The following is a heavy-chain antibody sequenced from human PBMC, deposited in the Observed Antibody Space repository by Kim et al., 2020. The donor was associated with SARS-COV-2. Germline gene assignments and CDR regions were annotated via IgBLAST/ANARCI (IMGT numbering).Heavy chain of an antibody. CDR3: ARFAVWPAFYGMDV. J-gene: IGHJ6*02. Sequence: SPSFQGHVTISADKSISTAYLQWSSLKASDTAMYYCARFAVWPAFYGMDVWGQGTTVTVSS. D-gene: IGHD1-20*01. V-gene: IGHV5-10-1*01.